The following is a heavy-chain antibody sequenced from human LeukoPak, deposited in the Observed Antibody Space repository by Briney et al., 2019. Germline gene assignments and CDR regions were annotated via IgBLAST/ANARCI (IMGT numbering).Heavy chain of an antibody. CDR2: ISWNSGSI. J-gene: IGHJ6*02. V-gene: IGHV3-9*01. CDR1: GFTFDDYA. Sequence: GRSLRLSCAASGFTFDDYAMHWVRQAPGKGLEWVSGISWNSGSIGYADSVKGRFTISRDNAKNSLYLQMNSLRAEDTALYYCAKSPDYYYGMDVWDQGTTVTVSS. CDR3: AKSPDYYYGMDV.